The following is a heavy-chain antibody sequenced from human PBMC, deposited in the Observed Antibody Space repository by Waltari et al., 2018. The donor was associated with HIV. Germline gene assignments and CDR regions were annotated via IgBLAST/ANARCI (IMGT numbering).Heavy chain of an antibody. CDR3: ARDPHWYESSGYYLSGYFDY. CDR2: IYYSGST. V-gene: IGHV4-59*01. J-gene: IGHJ4*02. Sequence: QVQLQESGPGLVKPSETLSLTCTVSGGSISSYYWSWIRKPPGKGLEWIGYIYYSGSTNYNPSRNSRVTISVDTSKNQFSLKLSSVTAADTAVYYCARDPHWYESSGYYLSGYFDYWGQGTLVTVSS. D-gene: IGHD3-22*01. CDR1: GGSISSYY.